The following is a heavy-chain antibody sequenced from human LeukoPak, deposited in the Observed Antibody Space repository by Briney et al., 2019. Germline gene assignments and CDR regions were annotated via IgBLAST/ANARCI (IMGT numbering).Heavy chain of an antibody. Sequence: PSETLSLTCTVSGGSISSGDYYWSWIRQPPGKGLEWIGYIYYSGSTYYNPSLKSRVTISVDTSKNQFSLKLSSVTAADTAVYYCASHYGSGSYYKWWGQGTLVTVSS. D-gene: IGHD3-10*01. CDR3: ASHYGSGSYYKW. J-gene: IGHJ4*02. CDR1: GGSISSGDYY. V-gene: IGHV4-30-4*01. CDR2: IYYSGST.